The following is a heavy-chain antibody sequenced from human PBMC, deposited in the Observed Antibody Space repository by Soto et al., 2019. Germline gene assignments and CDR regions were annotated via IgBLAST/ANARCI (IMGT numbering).Heavy chain of an antibody. J-gene: IGHJ6*02. D-gene: IGHD4-17*01. CDR1: GYTFTSYG. Sequence: ASVKVSCKASGYTFTSYGISWVRQAPGQGLEWMGWTSAYNGNTNYAQKLQGRVTMTTDTSTSTAYMELRSLRSDDTAVYYCARVGSYGDSGPYYYYYGMDVWGQGTTVTAP. CDR2: TSAYNGNT. CDR3: ARVGSYGDSGPYYYYYGMDV. V-gene: IGHV1-18*01.